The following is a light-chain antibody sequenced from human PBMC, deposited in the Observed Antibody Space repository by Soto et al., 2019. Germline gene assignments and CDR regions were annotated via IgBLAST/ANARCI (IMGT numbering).Light chain of an antibody. CDR1: QSVSSY. V-gene: IGKV3-11*01. CDR2: DAS. Sequence: EIVLTQSPATLSLSPGERATLSCRASQSVSSYLAWYQQKPGQAPRLRIYDASNRATGIPARFSGSGSGTDFTITISSLGPEDFAVYYCQQRSNWPPYTFGQGTKLEIK. CDR3: QQRSNWPPYT. J-gene: IGKJ2*01.